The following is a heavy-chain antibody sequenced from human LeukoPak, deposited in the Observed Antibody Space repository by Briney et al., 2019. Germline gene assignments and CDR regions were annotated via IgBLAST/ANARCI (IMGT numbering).Heavy chain of an antibody. J-gene: IGHJ4*02. Sequence: SETLSLTCAVSGGSISSGGYSWSWIRQPPGKGLEWIGYIYHSGSTYYNPSLKSRVTTSVDRSKNQFSLKLSSVTAADTAVYYCAGGFWSGPQAPHYWGQGTLVTVSS. CDR1: GGSISSGGYS. V-gene: IGHV4-30-2*01. CDR2: IYHSGST. CDR3: AGGFWSGPQAPHY. D-gene: IGHD3-3*01.